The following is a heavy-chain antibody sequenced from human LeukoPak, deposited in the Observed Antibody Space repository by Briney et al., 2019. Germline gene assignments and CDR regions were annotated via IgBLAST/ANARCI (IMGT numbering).Heavy chain of an antibody. V-gene: IGHV1-69*05. CDR1: GGTFSSYA. D-gene: IGHD1-7*01. Sequence: SVKVSCKASGGTFSSYAISWVRQAPGQGLEWMGGIIPIFGTANYAQKFQGRVTITTDESTSTAYMELSSLRSEDTAVYYCARATLGELEGLYYFDYWGQGTLVTVSS. J-gene: IGHJ4*02. CDR3: ARATLGELEGLYYFDY. CDR2: IIPIFGTA.